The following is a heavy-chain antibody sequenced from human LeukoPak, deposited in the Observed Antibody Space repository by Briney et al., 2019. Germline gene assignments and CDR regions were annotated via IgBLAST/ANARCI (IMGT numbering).Heavy chain of an antibody. CDR3: ARSGLECPDY. CDR1: GYTFTSYD. J-gene: IGHJ4*02. V-gene: IGHV1-8*03. CDR2: MNPNSGNT. D-gene: IGHD3-3*01. Sequence: ASVKVSCKASGYTFTSYDINWVRQATGQGLEWMGWMNPNSGNTGYAQKFQGRVTITRNTSISTAYMELSRLRSDDTAVYYCARSGLECPDYWGQGTLVTVSS.